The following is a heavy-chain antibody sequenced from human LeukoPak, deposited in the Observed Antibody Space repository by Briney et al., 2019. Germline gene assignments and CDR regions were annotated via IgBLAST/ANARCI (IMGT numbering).Heavy chain of an antibody. V-gene: IGHV4-31*03. Sequence: SETLSLTCTVSGGSVSGGSYYWSWTRQHPGKGLEWIGYIYYSGSTYYNPSLKSRVTISVDTSKNQFSLKLSSVTAADTAVYYCARCPYSSSWYVGEDYWGQGTLVTVSS. CDR3: ARCPYSSSWYVGEDY. CDR1: GGSVSGGSYY. D-gene: IGHD6-13*01. CDR2: IYYSGST. J-gene: IGHJ4*02.